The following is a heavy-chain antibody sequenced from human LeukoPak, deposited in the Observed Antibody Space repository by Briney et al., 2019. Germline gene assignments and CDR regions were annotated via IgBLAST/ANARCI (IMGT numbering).Heavy chain of an antibody. CDR1: GGSISSYY. CDR2: IYYSGST. Sequence: SETLSLTCTVSGGSISSYYWSWIRQPPGKGLEWIGYIYYSGSTNYNPSLKSRVTISVDTSKSQFSLKLSSVTAADTAVYYCARDGSTGLDYWGQGTLVTVSS. J-gene: IGHJ4*02. V-gene: IGHV4-59*01. D-gene: IGHD3-10*01. CDR3: ARDGSTGLDY.